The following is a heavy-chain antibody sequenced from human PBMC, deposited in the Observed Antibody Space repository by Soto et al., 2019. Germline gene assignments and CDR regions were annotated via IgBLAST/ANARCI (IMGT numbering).Heavy chain of an antibody. CDR2: INAGNGNT. D-gene: IGHD3-22*01. Sequence: QVQLVQSGAEVKKPGASVNISCKASGYTFISYAIHWARQAPGQRLEWMGWINAGNGNTKYSQKFQGRDTITSDTSASTVYMELSSLRSEDTATYYCARPGSYMIVDVDLWGQGTTVTVSS. CDR1: GYTFISYA. J-gene: IGHJ3*01. CDR3: ARPGSYMIVDVDL. V-gene: IGHV1-3*01.